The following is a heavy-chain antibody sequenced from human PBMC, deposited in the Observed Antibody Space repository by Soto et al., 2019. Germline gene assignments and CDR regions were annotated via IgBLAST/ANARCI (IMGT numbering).Heavy chain of an antibody. J-gene: IGHJ4*02. CDR2: IYWDDDK. V-gene: IGHV2-5*05. CDR1: GFSLSTSGVG. CDR3: AVADYPSSYFRY. Sequence: ITLKQSGPTLVKPTQTLTMTCTFSGFSLSTSGVGVGWIRQAPGKALEWLALIYWDDDKRYGPSLKSRLVITRDTAKTQVVLSTTTGDPVDTATYCFAVADYPSSYFRYWGQGTPGIVSS. D-gene: IGHD4-17*01.